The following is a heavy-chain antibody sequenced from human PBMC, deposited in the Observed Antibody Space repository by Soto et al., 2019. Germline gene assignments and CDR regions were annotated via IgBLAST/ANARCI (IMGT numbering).Heavy chain of an antibody. CDR3: ASLLFVKPLGYLDY. V-gene: IGHV4-4*07. CDR2: IYTSGNS. D-gene: IGHD3-10*02. CDR1: GGSIRNYY. Sequence: QVQLQESGPGLVKPSETLSLTCSVSGGSIRNYYWNWIRQPAGKGLEWLGRIYTSGNSDYNPALKSRVTMSADATKKQSVRRLGSVTAAGSAVYYCASLLFVKPLGYLDYLLQGSPVTISS. J-gene: IGHJ4*02.